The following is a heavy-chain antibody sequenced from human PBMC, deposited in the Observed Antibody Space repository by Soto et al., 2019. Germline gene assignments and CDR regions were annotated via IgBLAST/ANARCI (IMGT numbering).Heavy chain of an antibody. D-gene: IGHD3-22*01. CDR1: GGSVSSTNW. CDR3: ARDSRSGYYLEY. V-gene: IGHV4-4*02. Sequence: PSETLSLTCAVSGGSVSSTNWWSWVRQSPGKGLEWIGDIYHIGSTNYNPSLRGRVTISVVKSNNKFSLKLNSVTAADTAVYYCARDSRSGYYLEYWGQGTLVTVSS. CDR2: IYHIGST. J-gene: IGHJ4*02.